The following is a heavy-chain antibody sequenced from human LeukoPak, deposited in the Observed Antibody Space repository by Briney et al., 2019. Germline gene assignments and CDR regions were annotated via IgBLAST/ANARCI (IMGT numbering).Heavy chain of an antibody. D-gene: IGHD2-15*01. CDR2: ISAYNGNT. CDR3: ARTACCTCFGGSCRPGDYFDY. V-gene: IGHV1-18*01. J-gene: IGHJ4*02. Sequence: ASVKVSCKASGYTFTSYGISWVRQAPGQGLEWMGSISAYNGNTNYAQKLQGRVTMTADTSTSTAYMELRSLRSDDPAVYYCARTACCTCFGGSCRPGDYFDYWGQGTLVTVSS. CDR1: GYTFTSYG.